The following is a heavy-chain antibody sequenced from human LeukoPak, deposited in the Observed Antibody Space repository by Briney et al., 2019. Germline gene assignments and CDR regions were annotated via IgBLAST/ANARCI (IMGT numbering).Heavy chain of an antibody. Sequence: SETLSLTCTVSGGSISSSSYYWGWIRQPPGKGLEWIGSIYYSGSTYYNPSLKSRVTISVDTSKNQFSLKLSSVTAADTAVYYCARQSDPQWLVLGWFDPWGQGTLVTVSS. J-gene: IGHJ5*02. CDR1: GGSISSSSYY. CDR2: IYYSGST. CDR3: ARQSDPQWLVLGWFDP. V-gene: IGHV4-39*01. D-gene: IGHD6-19*01.